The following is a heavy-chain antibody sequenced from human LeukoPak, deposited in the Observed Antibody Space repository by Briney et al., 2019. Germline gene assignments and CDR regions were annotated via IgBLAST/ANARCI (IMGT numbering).Heavy chain of an antibody. CDR1: GFTFSDHF. CDR3: VRVFSGLDY. V-gene: IGHV3-72*01. Sequence: GGSLRLSCAASGFTFSDHFMDWVRRAPGKGLEWVGRIRNKANRYSAEYAASVKGRFTISRDDSKNSLNLQMNSLKTEDTAVYYCVRVFSGLDYWGQGTLVTVSS. J-gene: IGHJ4*02. CDR2: IRNKANRYSA. D-gene: IGHD2-15*01.